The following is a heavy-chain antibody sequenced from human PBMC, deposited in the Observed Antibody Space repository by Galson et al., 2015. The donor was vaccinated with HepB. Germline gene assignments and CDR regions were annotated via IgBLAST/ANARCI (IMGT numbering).Heavy chain of an antibody. J-gene: IGHJ4*02. CDR3: ARGEVVYDFRTGYDISFDY. CDR2: VNHGGIT. V-gene: IGHV4-34*01. Sequence: ETLSLTCAVSGGSFRNYYWTWIRQPPGKGLEWIGEVNHGGITNYGPSLKSRATISVDASKNQFSLKLSSVTAADTAVYYCARGEVVYDFRTGYDISFDYWGQGALVTVSS. CDR1: GGSFRNYY. D-gene: IGHD3-3*01.